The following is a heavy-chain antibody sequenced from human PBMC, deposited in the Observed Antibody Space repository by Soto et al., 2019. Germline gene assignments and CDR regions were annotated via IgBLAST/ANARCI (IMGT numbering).Heavy chain of an antibody. D-gene: IGHD2-8*02. J-gene: IGHJ3*02. CDR2: ILLAGIQ. CDR3: ANATATGGGAFEI. Sequence: PGGSLRLSYVVPGSIFSRCELCWASQSPWKGLAGGSTILLAGIQLYEDAVQGRIPISRDTTKNTVFLYMNSLTAGYTAVYYCANATATGGGAFEIYGQGTMVSVS. CDR1: GSIFSRCE. V-gene: IGHV3-23*01.